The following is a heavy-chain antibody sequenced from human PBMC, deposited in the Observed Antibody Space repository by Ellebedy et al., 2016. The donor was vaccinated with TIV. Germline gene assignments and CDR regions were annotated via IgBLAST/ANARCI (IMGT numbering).Heavy chain of an antibody. CDR1: GGSVSSGSYY. D-gene: IGHD3-10*01. J-gene: IGHJ4*02. Sequence: SETLSLXXTVSGGSVSSGSYYWSWIRQPPGKRLEWIGYIYYSGSTNYNPSLKSRVTISVDTSKNQFSLKLSSVTAADTAVYYCARGTTYYYGSGSYYLDYWGQGTLVTVSS. CDR3: ARGTTYYYGSGSYYLDY. V-gene: IGHV4-61*01. CDR2: IYYSGST.